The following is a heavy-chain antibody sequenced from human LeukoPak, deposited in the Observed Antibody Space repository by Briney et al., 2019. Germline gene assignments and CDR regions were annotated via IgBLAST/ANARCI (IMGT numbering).Heavy chain of an antibody. CDR3: ARDRWGDTFPGYYYYMDV. CDR1: GYTFTSYY. J-gene: IGHJ6*03. D-gene: IGHD3-16*01. V-gene: IGHV1-46*01. CDR2: INPSGGST. Sequence: ASVKVSFKASGYTFTSYYMHWVRQAPGQGLEWMGIINPSGGSTSYAQKFQGRVTMTRDMSTSTVYMELSSLRSEDTAVYYCARDRWGDTFPGYYYYMDVWGKGTTVTVSS.